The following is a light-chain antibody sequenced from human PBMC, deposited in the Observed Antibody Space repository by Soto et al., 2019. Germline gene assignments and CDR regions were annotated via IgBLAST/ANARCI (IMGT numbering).Light chain of an antibody. J-gene: IGLJ3*02. Sequence: NFMLTQPHSVSESPGKTVTISCTRYSGSIASNYVQWYQQRPGSSPTTVIYEDNQRPSGVPDRFSGSIDSSSNSASLTISGLKTEDEADYYCQSYDSSNQVFGGGTKLTVL. CDR2: EDN. CDR3: QSYDSSNQV. V-gene: IGLV6-57*01. CDR1: SGSIASNY.